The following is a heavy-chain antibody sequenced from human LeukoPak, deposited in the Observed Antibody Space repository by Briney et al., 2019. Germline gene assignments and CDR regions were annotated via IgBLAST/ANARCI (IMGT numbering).Heavy chain of an antibody. CDR1: GYIFTSYW. CDR3: ARQLGFSTENWFDP. J-gene: IGHJ5*02. CDR2: IYPGESDT. Sequence: VESLKISCKGSGYIFTSYWIGWVRQMPGKGLEWMGIIYPGESDTRYSPSFHGQLTISAEKSISPAYLQWNSLKASDTAMYYCARQLGFSTENWFDPWGQGTLVTVSS. D-gene: IGHD4-11*01. V-gene: IGHV5-51*01.